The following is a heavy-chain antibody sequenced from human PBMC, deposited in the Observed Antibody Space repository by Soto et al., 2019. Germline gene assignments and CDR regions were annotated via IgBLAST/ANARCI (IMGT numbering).Heavy chain of an antibody. CDR3: ARDNCGGEGGMDV. CDR2: INHSGST. J-gene: IGHJ6*02. Sequence: PSETLSLTCAVYGGSFSGYYWSWIRQPPGKGLEWIGEINHSGSTNYNPSLKSRVTISVDTSKNQFSLKLSSVTAADTAVYYCARDNCGGEGGMDVWGQGTTVTVSS. V-gene: IGHV4-34*01. D-gene: IGHD2-21*01. CDR1: GGSFSGYY.